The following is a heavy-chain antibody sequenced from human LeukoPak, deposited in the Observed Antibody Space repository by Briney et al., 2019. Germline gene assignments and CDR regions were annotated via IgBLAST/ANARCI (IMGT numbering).Heavy chain of an antibody. Sequence: PSQTLSPTCSVSGGSISGGGYYWSWIRQHPGKGLEWIGYIYYSGTTYYNPSLKSRVTISVDTSKNQFSLKLSSVSAADTAVYYCARDVPDRDGYKDGADYWGQGTLVTVSS. V-gene: IGHV4-31*03. J-gene: IGHJ4*02. CDR1: GGSISGGGYY. CDR2: IYYSGTT. D-gene: IGHD5-24*01. CDR3: ARDVPDRDGYKDGADY.